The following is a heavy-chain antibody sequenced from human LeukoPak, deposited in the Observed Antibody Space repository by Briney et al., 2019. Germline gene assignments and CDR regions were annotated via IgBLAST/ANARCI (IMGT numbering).Heavy chain of an antibody. D-gene: IGHD2-21*02. V-gene: IGHV3-21*01. CDR1: GFTFSSYS. J-gene: IGHJ4*02. CDR3: ARDSGGIVVVTAILDY. Sequence: PGGSLRLSCAASGFTFSSYSMNWVRQAPGKGLEWVSSISSSSYIYYADSVKGRFTISRDNAKNSLYLQMNSLRAEDTAVYYCARDSGGIVVVTAILDYWGQGTLVTVSS. CDR2: ISSSSYI.